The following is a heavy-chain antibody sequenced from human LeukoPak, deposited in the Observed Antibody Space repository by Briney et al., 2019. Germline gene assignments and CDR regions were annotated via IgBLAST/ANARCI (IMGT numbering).Heavy chain of an antibody. D-gene: IGHD4-11*01. CDR2: INHSGST. CDR3: ARGLTRGYYYYYGMDV. J-gene: IGHJ6*02. CDR1: GGSFSGYY. V-gene: IGHV4-34*01. Sequence: PSETLSLTCAVHGGSFSGYYWSWIRQPPGKGLEWIGEINHSGSTNYNPSLKSRVTISVDTSKNQFSLKLSSVTAADTAVYYCARGLTRGYYYYYGMDVWGQGTTVTVSS.